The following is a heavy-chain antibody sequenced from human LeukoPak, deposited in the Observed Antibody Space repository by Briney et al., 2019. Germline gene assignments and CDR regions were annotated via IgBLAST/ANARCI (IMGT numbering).Heavy chain of an antibody. J-gene: IGHJ4*02. D-gene: IGHD3-9*01. CDR2: ICGSGGST. CDR3: AAVLGYVDWLSPPS. V-gene: IGHV3-23*01. CDR1: GFTFSNYA. Sequence: GGSLRLSCPASGFTFSNYAMSWVRQAPGKGLEWVSAICGSGGSTYSADSVKGRFTISRDNSNNTVYVEMNSLRAEDTAVYYCAAVLGYVDWLSPPSWGQGTLVTVSS.